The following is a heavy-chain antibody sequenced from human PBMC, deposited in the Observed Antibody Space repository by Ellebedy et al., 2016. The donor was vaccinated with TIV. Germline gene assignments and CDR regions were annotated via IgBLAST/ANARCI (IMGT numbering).Heavy chain of an antibody. CDR2: IYYSGST. V-gene: IGHV4-59*08. CDR3: ARHRAYSYGSSYDY. CDR1: GGSISSYY. D-gene: IGHD5-18*01. Sequence: MPSETLSLTCTVSGGSISSYYWSWIRQPPGKGLEWIGYIYYSGSTNYNPSLKSRVTISLDTSKNQLSLKLTSVTAADTAMYYCARHRAYSYGSSYDYWGQGTLVTVSS. J-gene: IGHJ4*02.